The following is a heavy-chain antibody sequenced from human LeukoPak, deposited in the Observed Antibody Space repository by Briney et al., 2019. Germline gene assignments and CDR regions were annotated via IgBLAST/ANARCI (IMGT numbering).Heavy chain of an antibody. CDR1: GYSFTNYW. D-gene: IGHD6-19*01. V-gene: IGHV5-51*01. CDR3: ARASTDNAGWHRGSFDY. J-gene: IGHJ4*02. Sequence: GESLKISCQTSGYSFTNYWIGWVRQMPGKGLEWMGIIYPGDSDSRYSPSFQGQATISADKSVSTAYLQWSSLRASDTAIYYCARASTDNAGWHRGSFDYWGQGTLVTVSS. CDR2: IYPGDSDS.